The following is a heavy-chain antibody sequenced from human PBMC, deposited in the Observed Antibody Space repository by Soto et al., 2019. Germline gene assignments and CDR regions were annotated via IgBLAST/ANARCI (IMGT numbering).Heavy chain of an antibody. Sequence: PSETLSLTCSVSGAALNSVNYYWSWIRQVPGKGLEWIGHIYVTGAVDYNPSLRDRITISQDTSERQFSLNLRLVTAADTAVYYCSRLRIATNNYKWFDPWGHGTLVTVSS. CDR3: SRLRIATNNYKWFDP. J-gene: IGHJ5*02. CDR1: GAALNSVNYY. V-gene: IGHV4-31*03. D-gene: IGHD2-21*01. CDR2: IYVTGAV.